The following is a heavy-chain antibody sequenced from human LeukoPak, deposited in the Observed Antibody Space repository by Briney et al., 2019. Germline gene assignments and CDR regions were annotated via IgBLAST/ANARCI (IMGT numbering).Heavy chain of an antibody. CDR2: IYYSGST. J-gene: IGHJ6*02. CDR1: GGSISSYY. Sequence: XETLSLTCTVSGGSISSYYWSWIRQPPGKGLEWIGYIYYSGSTTYNPSLKSRVTISVDTSKNQFSLKLSSVTAADTAVYYCARDLHSSYYYGMDVWGQGTTVTVSS. V-gene: IGHV4-59*01. D-gene: IGHD6-19*01. CDR3: ARDLHSSYYYGMDV.